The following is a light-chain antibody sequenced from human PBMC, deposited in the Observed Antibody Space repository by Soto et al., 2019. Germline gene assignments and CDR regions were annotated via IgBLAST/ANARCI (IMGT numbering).Light chain of an antibody. CDR2: EVN. CDR1: TSDVGGHNY. CDR3: FSYTTSSAPYV. V-gene: IGLV2-14*01. Sequence: QSVLTQPASVSGSPGQSITISCTGTTSDVGGHNYVSWYQQHPGKVPKLLIYEVNNRPSGVSNRFSGSKSGNTASLTISDLQADDEATYYCFSYTTSSAPYVFGTGTKLTVL. J-gene: IGLJ1*01.